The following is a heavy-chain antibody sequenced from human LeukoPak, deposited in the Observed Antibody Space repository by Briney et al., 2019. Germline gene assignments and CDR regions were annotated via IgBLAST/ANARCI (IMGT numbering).Heavy chain of an antibody. J-gene: IGHJ4*02. CDR2: ISDSGGRT. CDR1: GITLSNCG. V-gene: IGHV3-23*01. Sequence: GSLRLSCAVSGITLSNCGMSWVRQAPGKGLEWVAGISDSGGRTNYADSVKGRFTISRDNPKNTLYLQMNSLRAEDTAVYFCAKRGVVIRVILVGLHKEAYYFDSWGQGALVTVSS. CDR3: AKRGVVIRVILVGLHKEAYYFDS. D-gene: IGHD3-22*01.